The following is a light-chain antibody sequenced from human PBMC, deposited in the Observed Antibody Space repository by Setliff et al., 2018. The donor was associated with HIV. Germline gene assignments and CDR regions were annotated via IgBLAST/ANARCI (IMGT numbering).Light chain of an antibody. CDR2: GVT. J-gene: IGLJ1*01. CDR3: SSYTSSDTPYV. V-gene: IGLV2-14*01. CDR1: SSDVGDYNY. Sequence: QSALTPPASVSGSPGQSITISCTGASSDVGDYNYFSWYQQHPGKAPKLMIYGVTNRPSGISNRFSGSESGDTASLTISGLQAEDEADYYCSSYTSSDTPYVFGTGTKVTVL.